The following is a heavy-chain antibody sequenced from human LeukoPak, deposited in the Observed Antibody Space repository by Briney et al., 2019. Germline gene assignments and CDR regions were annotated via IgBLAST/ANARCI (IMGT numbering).Heavy chain of an antibody. CDR3: AKDRCSNGLGCYYYYMDV. CDR1: GFTFSDDT. J-gene: IGHJ6*03. D-gene: IGHD2-8*01. Sequence: PGESLTPSCAASGFTFSDDTMNWVRQAAGNGLEWVSSIITSSGYIYYADSVKGRFRISRDSSKNILYLQLNSLRAEDTAVYYCAKDRCSNGLGCYYYYMDVWGKGTTVTISS. CDR2: IITSSGYI. V-gene: IGHV3-21*01.